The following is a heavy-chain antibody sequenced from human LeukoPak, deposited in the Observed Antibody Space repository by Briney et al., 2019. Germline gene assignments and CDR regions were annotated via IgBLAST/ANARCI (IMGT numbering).Heavy chain of an antibody. D-gene: IGHD6-19*01. CDR1: GYTFTRYF. Sequence: ASVKVSCKASGYTFTRYFLHWVQQAPGQGLEWMGIINPRGGITSYAQKLEGRVTMTRDTSTNTVYMELSSLRSEDTAVYYCARDPGIAVGEGGYWGQGTLVTVSS. CDR2: INPRGGIT. V-gene: IGHV1-46*01. J-gene: IGHJ4*02. CDR3: ARDPGIAVGEGGY.